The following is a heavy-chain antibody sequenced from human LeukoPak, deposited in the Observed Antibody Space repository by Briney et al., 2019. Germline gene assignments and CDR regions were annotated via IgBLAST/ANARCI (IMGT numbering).Heavy chain of an antibody. V-gene: IGHV1-18*01. CDR3: ARDSGWELKQYYFDH. CDR1: GYALTSYG. Sequence: ASVKVSCKASGYALTSYGINWVRQAPGQGLEWMGWISVYNGYTGYAQKFQGRVTMTTDTSTRTTYMELRGLKSDDTAVYYCARDSGWELKQYYFDHWGQGTLVTVSS. D-gene: IGHD1-26*01. CDR2: ISVYNGYT. J-gene: IGHJ4*02.